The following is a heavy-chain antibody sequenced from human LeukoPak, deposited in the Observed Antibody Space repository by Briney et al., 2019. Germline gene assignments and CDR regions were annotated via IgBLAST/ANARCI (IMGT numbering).Heavy chain of an antibody. CDR2: ISGSGRST. Sequence: QPGGSPRLSCAASGFTFNSYALTWVRQAPGKGLESVSTISGSGRSTFYAGSVKGRFTISRDNSKNTLYLQMNSLRAEDTAVYYCAKDRAAMGDFDYWGQGTLVTVSS. CDR3: AKDRAAMGDFDY. V-gene: IGHV3-23*01. CDR1: GFTFNSYA. J-gene: IGHJ4*02. D-gene: IGHD5-18*01.